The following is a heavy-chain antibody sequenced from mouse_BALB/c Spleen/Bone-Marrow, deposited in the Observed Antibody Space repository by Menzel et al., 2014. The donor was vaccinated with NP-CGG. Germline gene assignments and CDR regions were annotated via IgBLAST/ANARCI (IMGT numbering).Heavy chain of an antibody. Sequence: EVQLVESGGGLVKSGGSLKLSCAASGFSFNSYGMSWVRQTPEKRLEWFATISGGGSYTFYPDSAKGRFTISRDNAKNNQCLQLSSMRSEDTALYYCARHAYYDQTEVSFVYWGQGTLVTVSA. CDR3: ARHAYYDQTEVSFVY. CDR1: GFSFNSYG. J-gene: IGHJ3*01. D-gene: IGHD2-4*01. CDR2: ISGGGSYT. V-gene: IGHV5-9-2*01.